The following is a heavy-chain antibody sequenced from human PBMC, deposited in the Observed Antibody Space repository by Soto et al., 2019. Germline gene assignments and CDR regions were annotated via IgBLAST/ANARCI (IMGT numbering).Heavy chain of an antibody. J-gene: IGHJ4*02. CDR3: ARDGTLYDSSAYYYLY. V-gene: IGHV1-69*13. D-gene: IGHD3-22*01. CDR1: GYPFTTYD. CDR2: ITPMFGTP. Sequence: SVKVSCKASGYPFTTYDISWVRQAAGQGLEWMGGITPMFGTPNYAQKFQGRVTITADESTSTAYMELSSLRSEDTAMYYCARDGTLYDSSAYYYLYWGQGTLVTVSS.